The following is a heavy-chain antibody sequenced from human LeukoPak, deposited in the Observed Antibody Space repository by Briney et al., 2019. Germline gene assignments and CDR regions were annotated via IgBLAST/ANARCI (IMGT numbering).Heavy chain of an antibody. CDR3: ATGGYDAFDI. V-gene: IGHV4-34*01. CDR1: GGSFSGYY. Sequence: SETLSLTCAAYGGSFSGYYWSWIRQPPGKGLEWIGEINHSGSTNYNPSLKSRVTISVDTSKNQFSLKLSSVTAADTAVYYCATGGYDAFDIWGQGTMVTVSS. D-gene: IGHD3-22*01. CDR2: INHSGST. J-gene: IGHJ3*02.